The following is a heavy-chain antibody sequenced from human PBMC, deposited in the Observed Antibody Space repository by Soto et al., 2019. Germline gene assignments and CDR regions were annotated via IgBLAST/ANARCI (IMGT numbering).Heavy chain of an antibody. Sequence: ASVKVSCKASGYTFTRYGISWVRQAPGQGLEWMGWISGYNGDTNYAQKIQGRVNMTIDTSTTTAYMELRSLTSDDTAVYYCAKNGQPPYYYYGLDVWGQGTKVTVSS. D-gene: IGHD2-8*01. J-gene: IGHJ6*02. CDR3: AKNGQPPYYYYGLDV. V-gene: IGHV1-18*01. CDR2: ISGYNGDT. CDR1: GYTFTRYG.